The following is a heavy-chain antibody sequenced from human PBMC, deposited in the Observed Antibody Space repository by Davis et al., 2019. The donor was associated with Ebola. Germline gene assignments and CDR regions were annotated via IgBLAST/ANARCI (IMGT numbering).Heavy chain of an antibody. CDR1: GFTFSSYA. CDR3: AKDGVRTIFGVEHYYYYMDV. Sequence: GESLKISCAASGFTFSSYAMHWVRQAPGKGLEWVAVIRYDGSNKYYADSVKGRFTISRDNSKNTLYLQMNSLRAEDTAVYYCAKDGVRTIFGVEHYYYYMDVWGKGTTVTVSS. CDR2: IRYDGSNK. V-gene: IGHV3-30*02. J-gene: IGHJ6*03. D-gene: IGHD3-3*01.